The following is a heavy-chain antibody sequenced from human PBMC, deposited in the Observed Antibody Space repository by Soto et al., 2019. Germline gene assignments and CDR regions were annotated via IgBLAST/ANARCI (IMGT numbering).Heavy chain of an antibody. CDR3: ALGIAVDKLD. V-gene: IGHV1-69*02. J-gene: IGHJ4*02. CDR1: GGTFSSYT. Sequence: QVQLVPSGAAVKKPGSSVKVSCKASGGTFSSYTISWVRQAPVQGPEWMGRIIPILGIANYAQKFQGRVTITADKSTSTAYMELSSLRSEDTAVYYCALGIAVDKLDWGQGTLVTVSS. CDR2: IIPILGIA. D-gene: IGHD6-19*01.